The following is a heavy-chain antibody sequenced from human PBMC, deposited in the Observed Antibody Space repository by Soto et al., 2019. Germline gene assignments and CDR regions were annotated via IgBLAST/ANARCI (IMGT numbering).Heavy chain of an antibody. CDR2: INSDGSST. CDR1: GFTFSSYW. J-gene: IGHJ6*02. D-gene: IGHD6-13*01. V-gene: IGHV3-74*01. CDR3: ARVDYLYRSRQHYYGMDV. Sequence: PGGSLRLSCAASGFTFSSYWMHWVRQAPGKGLVWVSRINSDGSSTSYADSVKGRFTISRDNAKNTLYLQMNSLRAEDTAVYYCARVDYLYRSRQHYYGMDVWGQGTTVTVSS.